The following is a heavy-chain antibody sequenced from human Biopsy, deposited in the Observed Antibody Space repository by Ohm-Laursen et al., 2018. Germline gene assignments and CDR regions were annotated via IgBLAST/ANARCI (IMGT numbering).Heavy chain of an antibody. J-gene: IGHJ3*02. D-gene: IGHD6-13*01. CDR2: INPDSGGT. V-gene: IGHV1-2*02. CDR1: AYTLTDYY. Sequence: SVKVSCKASAYTLTDYYLHWVRQAPGQGLEWMGWINPDSGGTNYAQKFQGRVTMTRDTSISTVQMELSSLRSDDTAVYYCVRVGFSSTWPSDRHDAFDIWGQGTMVTVSS. CDR3: VRVGFSSTWPSDRHDAFDI.